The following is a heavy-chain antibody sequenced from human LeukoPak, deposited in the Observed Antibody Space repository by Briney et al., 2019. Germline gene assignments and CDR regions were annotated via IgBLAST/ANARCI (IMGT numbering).Heavy chain of an antibody. CDR2: INHSGST. Sequence: SETLSLTCAVYGGSFSGYYWSWIRQPPGKGLEWMGEINHSGSTNYNTSLKSRVTISVDTSKNPFSLKLSSVTAADTAVYYCARGPPSKDYDFWSGYYSGYYFDYWGQGTLVTVSS. J-gene: IGHJ4*02. CDR1: GGSFSGYY. V-gene: IGHV4-34*01. CDR3: ARGPPSKDYDFWSGYYSGYYFDY. D-gene: IGHD3-3*01.